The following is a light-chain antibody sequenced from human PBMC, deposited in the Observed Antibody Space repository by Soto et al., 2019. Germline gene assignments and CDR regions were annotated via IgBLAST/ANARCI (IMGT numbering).Light chain of an antibody. J-gene: IGKJ1*01. V-gene: IGKV3-20*01. CDR1: QSVSSSY. CDR3: QQYNSYSWT. CDR2: GAS. Sequence: ETGLTQSPGTLSLSPGERATLSCRASQSVSSSYLAWYQQKPGQAPRLLIYGASSRATGIPDRFSGSGSGTDFTLTISSLQPDDFATYYCQQYNSYSWTFGQGTKVDIK.